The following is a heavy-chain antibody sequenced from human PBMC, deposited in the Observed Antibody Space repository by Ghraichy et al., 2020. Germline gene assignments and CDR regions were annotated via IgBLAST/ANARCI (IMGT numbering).Heavy chain of an antibody. Sequence: LNISCAASGFNVRSTYMIWVRQAPGKGLEWVSVFYSGGTTRYADSVKGRFTISRDNSKNTLDLQMNSLRGDDTAVYYCASCSAWDKDGFDVWGQGAMVTVSS. CDR2: FYSGGTT. J-gene: IGHJ3*01. D-gene: IGHD6-19*01. CDR3: ASCSAWDKDGFDV. V-gene: IGHV3-53*01. CDR1: GFNVRSTY.